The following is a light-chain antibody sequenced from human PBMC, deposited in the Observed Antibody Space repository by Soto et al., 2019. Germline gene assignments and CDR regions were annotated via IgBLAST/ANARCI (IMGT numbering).Light chain of an antibody. J-gene: IGKJ1*01. CDR3: QQYGGSSWT. Sequence: EIVLTQSPGTLSLSPGERATLSCRASQSVSSSYLAWYHQKPGQAPRLLIFGASSRATGIPDRFSGSGSGTDFTLTISRLXXXXXXVYYCQQYGGSSWTFGQGTKVEIK. CDR1: QSVSSSY. V-gene: IGKV3-20*01. CDR2: GAS.